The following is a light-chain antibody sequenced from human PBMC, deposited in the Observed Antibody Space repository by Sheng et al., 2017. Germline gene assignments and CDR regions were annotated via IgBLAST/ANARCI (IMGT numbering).Light chain of an antibody. CDR1: QTVSRNY. Sequence: EIVLTQSPGTLPLSPGERATLSCGASQTVSRNYLAWYQQKPGQAPRLLIHAASSRATGIPDRFSGSGSGTDFTLTISGLEPEDFAVYYCQQYATSPLTFGGGTKVEIK. V-gene: IGKV3-20*01. CDR2: AAS. CDR3: QQYATSPLT. J-gene: IGKJ4*01.